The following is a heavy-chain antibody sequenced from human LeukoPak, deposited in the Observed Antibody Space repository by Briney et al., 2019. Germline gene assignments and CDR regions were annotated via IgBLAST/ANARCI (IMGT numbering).Heavy chain of an antibody. CDR2: IKNDGSDK. D-gene: IGHD2-15*01. J-gene: IGHJ4*02. V-gene: IGHV3-7*01. CDR1: GFSFSAAW. CDR3: VNLGYND. Sequence: GGSLRLSCEASGFSFSAAWMTWVRQAPGKGLEWVATIKNDGSDKYYVDSVKGRFTLSRDNAKNVVYLQMNSLRVEDTAVYYCVNLGYNDGGQGTLVTVSS.